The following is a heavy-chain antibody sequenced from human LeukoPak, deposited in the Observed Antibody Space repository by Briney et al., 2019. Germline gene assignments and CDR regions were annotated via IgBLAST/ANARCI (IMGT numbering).Heavy chain of an antibody. Sequence: ESGPTLVKPTQTLTLTCTFSGFSLSTSGVGVGWIRQPPGKALEWLALIYWDDDKRYSPSLKSRLTITKDTSKNQVVLTMTNMDPVDTATYYCARRRDYYDSSGYHDYWGQGTLVTVSS. CDR3: ARRRDYYDSSGYHDY. D-gene: IGHD3-22*01. CDR1: GFSLSTSGVG. CDR2: IYWDDDK. V-gene: IGHV2-5*02. J-gene: IGHJ4*02.